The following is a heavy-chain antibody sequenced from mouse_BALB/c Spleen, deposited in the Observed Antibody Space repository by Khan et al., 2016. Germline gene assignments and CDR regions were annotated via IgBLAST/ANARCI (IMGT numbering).Heavy chain of an antibody. CDR1: GYSFTDYF. Sequence: VQLQQSGPELVKPGASVKISCKAAGYSFTDYFMNWVMQSHGKSLEWIGRINPYSGDTFYNQRFKGKATLTVDKSSSTAHMDLRSLASEDSAVYFCASFGSSLWGQGTSVTVSS. CDR2: INPYSGDT. D-gene: IGHD1-1*01. V-gene: IGHV1-20*02. CDR3: ASFGSSL. J-gene: IGHJ4*01.